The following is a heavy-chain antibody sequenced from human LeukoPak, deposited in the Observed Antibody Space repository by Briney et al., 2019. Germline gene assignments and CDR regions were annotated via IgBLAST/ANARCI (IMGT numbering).Heavy chain of an antibody. CDR2: ISGSGGST. V-gene: IGHV3-23*01. Sequence: PGGSLRLSCAASGFTFSSYAMSWVRQAPGKGLEWVSAISGSGGSTYYADSVKGRFTIPRDNSKNTLYLQMNSLRAEDTAVYYCAKDPLICSTSCSMRGYFDYWGQGTLVTVSS. CDR3: AKDPLICSTSCSMRGYFDY. D-gene: IGHD2-2*01. CDR1: GFTFSSYA. J-gene: IGHJ4*02.